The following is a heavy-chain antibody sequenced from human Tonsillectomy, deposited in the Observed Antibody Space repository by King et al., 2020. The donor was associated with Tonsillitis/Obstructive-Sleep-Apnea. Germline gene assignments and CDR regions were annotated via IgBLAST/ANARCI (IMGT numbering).Heavy chain of an antibody. CDR3: ARHEGHYPFSYYYYMDV. V-gene: IGHV4-39*01. D-gene: IGHD1-26*01. J-gene: IGHJ6*03. Sequence: QLQESGPGLVKPSETLSLTCTVSVGSISSSSDYWGWLRQPPGKGLEWIGSIHYSGSTYYNPSLNSRGTISVDTSKNQFSLRLSSVTAADTAVYYCARHEGHYPFSYYYYMDVWGKGTTVTVSS. CDR1: VGSISSSSDY. CDR2: IHYSGST.